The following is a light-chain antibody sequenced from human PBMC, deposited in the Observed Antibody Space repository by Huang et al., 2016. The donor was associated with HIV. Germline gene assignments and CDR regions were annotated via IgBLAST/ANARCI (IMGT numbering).Light chain of an antibody. CDR2: DAS. CDR3: QQYNNWPRT. J-gene: IGKJ3*01. CDR1: QSVRRN. V-gene: IGKV3-15*01. Sequence: EIVMTQSPATLSVSPGERATLSCRASQSVRRNLAWFQQKPGQAPRLLIYDASTRATGIPTRFSGSGSGTDFTLTISSLQSEDFVVYYCQQYNNWPRTFGPGTKVDFK.